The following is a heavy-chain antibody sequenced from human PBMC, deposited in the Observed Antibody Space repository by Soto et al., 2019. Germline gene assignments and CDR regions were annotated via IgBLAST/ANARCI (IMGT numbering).Heavy chain of an antibody. Sequence: EVQLVESGGGLVQPGGSLRLSCAASGFTFSSYWMHWVRQAPGKGLVWVSRINSDGSSTSYADSVKGRFTISRDNAKNTRYLQMNGRRAEDTAVYYCARGRGARYFDWQEGGYWGQGTLVTVSS. D-gene: IGHD3-9*01. CDR3: ARGRGARYFDWQEGGY. CDR1: GFTFSSYW. CDR2: INSDGSST. J-gene: IGHJ4*02. V-gene: IGHV3-74*01.